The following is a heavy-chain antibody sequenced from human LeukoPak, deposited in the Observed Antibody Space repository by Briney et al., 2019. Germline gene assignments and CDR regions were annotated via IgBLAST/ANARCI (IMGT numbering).Heavy chain of an antibody. CDR2: IYYSGST. CDR3: ARNAGDQIYFDY. CDR1: GGSINSYY. V-gene: IGHV4-59*01. Sequence: SETLSLTCTVSGGSINSYYWSWIRQPPGKGLEWIGYIYYSGSTNYNPSLKSRVTISVDTSKNQFSLKLSSVTAADTAVYYCARNAGDQIYFDYWGQGTLVTVPS. D-gene: IGHD7-27*01. J-gene: IGHJ4*02.